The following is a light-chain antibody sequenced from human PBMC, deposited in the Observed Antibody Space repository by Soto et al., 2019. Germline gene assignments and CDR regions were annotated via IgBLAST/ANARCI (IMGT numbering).Light chain of an antibody. CDR3: ISDTGSSTSDV. CDR1: SSDVGSYDH. J-gene: IGLJ1*01. Sequence: QSVLTQPASVSGSPGQSITISCSGTSSDVGSYDHVAWYQQFPGKTPKLMIYEVSNLPSGVSCRFSGSKSRNTASLTISGLQAEDEADYYCISDTGSSTSDVFGSGTKLTVL. CDR2: EVS. V-gene: IGLV2-14*01.